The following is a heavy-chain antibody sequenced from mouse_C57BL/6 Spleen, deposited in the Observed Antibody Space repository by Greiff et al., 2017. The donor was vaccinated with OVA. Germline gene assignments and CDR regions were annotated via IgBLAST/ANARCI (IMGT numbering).Heavy chain of an antibody. CDR3: APDDGYYPVAY. J-gene: IGHJ3*01. CDR2: IDPSDSET. V-gene: IGHV1-52*01. D-gene: IGHD2-3*01. CDR1: GYTFTSYW. Sequence: VQLQQPGAELVRPGSSVKLSCKASGYTFTSYWMHWVKQRPIQGLEWIGNIDPSDSETHYNQKFKDKATLTVDKSSSTAYMQLSSLTSEDSAVYYCAPDDGYYPVAYWGQGTLVTVSA.